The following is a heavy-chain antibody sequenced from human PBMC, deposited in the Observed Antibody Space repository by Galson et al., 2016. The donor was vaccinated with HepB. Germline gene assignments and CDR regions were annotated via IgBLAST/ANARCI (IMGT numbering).Heavy chain of an antibody. CDR1: DFTGSGRW. J-gene: IGHJ6*02. Sequence: SLRLSCAASDFTGSGRWMHWVRQVPGKGLVWVSYINADGTSTTYADSVKGRFTISRDNAKNTVHLQTNSLRAEDTAIYYCTRDDSYGLDVWGQGTTVTVSS. CDR3: TRDDSYGLDV. D-gene: IGHD2-21*02. CDR2: INADGTST. V-gene: IGHV3-74*01.